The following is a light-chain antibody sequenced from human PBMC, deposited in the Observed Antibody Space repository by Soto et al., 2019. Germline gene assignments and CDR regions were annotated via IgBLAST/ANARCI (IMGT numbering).Light chain of an antibody. Sequence: EIVLTQSPGTLSLSPGETATLSCRASQTIGSTYLAWYQHKPGQAPRLLIFGTSSRATGIPDRFSGSGSGTDFTLPISRLEPEDFAVYYCQQYASSPLLTFGGGTRVEIK. J-gene: IGKJ4*01. CDR1: QTIGSTY. CDR2: GTS. V-gene: IGKV3-20*01. CDR3: QQYASSPLLT.